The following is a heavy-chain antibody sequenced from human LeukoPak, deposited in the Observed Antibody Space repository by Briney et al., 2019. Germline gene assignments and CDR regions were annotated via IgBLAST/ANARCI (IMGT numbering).Heavy chain of an antibody. CDR1: GYTFTSYD. Sequence: ASVKVSCKASGYTFTSYDINWVRQATGQGLEWMGWVKPNSGNTGYAQKFQGRVTMTRNTSISTAYMELSSLRSEDTAVYYCARGLMYGGNSEVDYWGQGTLVTVSS. D-gene: IGHD4-23*01. J-gene: IGHJ4*02. CDR2: VKPNSGNT. V-gene: IGHV1-8*01. CDR3: ARGLMYGGNSEVDY.